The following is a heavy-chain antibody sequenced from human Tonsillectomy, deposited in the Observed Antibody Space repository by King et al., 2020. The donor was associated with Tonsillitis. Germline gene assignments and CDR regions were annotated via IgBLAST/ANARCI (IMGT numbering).Heavy chain of an antibody. D-gene: IGHD1-26*01. CDR2: ISYDGSNK. Sequence: VQLVESGGGVVQPGRSLGLSCAASGFTFSDYDMHWVRQAPGKGLEWVAVISYDGSNKYSADSVKGRFTISRDISKNTLYLQMNSLRAEDTAVYYCARDPEWVPHDYFDYWGQGTLVTVSS. J-gene: IGHJ4*02. CDR1: GFTFSDYD. CDR3: ARDPEWVPHDYFDY. V-gene: IGHV3-33*05.